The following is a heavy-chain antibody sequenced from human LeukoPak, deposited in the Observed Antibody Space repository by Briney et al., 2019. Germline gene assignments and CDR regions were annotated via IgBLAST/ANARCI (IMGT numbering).Heavy chain of an antibody. J-gene: IGHJ3*02. V-gene: IGHV3-21*01. CDR2: ISSSSSYI. CDR3: AREGDIVVVPAANRDALDI. CDR1: GFTFSSYA. D-gene: IGHD2-2*01. Sequence: PGGSLRLSCAASGFTFSSYAMSWVRQAPGKGLEWVSSISSSSSYIYYADSVKGRFTISRDNARNSLYLQMNSLRAEDTAVYYCAREGDIVVVPAANRDALDIWGQGTMVTVSS.